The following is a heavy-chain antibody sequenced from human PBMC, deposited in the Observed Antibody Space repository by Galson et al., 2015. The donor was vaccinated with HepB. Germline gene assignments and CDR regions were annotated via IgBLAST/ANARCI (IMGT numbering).Heavy chain of an antibody. Sequence: SVRLSCAASGFTFSDYYMSWIRQAPGKGLEWVSSISSSSSYIYYADSVKGRFTISRDNAKNSLYLQMNSLRAEDTAVYYCARDQSPYSSSWVFDYWGQGTLVTVSS. CDR3: ARDQSPYSSSWVFDY. D-gene: IGHD6-13*01. J-gene: IGHJ4*02. CDR1: GFTFSDYY. CDR2: ISSSSSYI. V-gene: IGHV3-11*06.